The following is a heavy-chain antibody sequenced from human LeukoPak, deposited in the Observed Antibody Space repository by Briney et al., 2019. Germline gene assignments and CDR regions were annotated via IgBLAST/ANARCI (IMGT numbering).Heavy chain of an antibody. J-gene: IGHJ3*02. CDR1: GFTFSTYD. Sequence: GGSLRLSCAASGFTFSTYDMSWVRQAPGKGLEWVSAISGTHAGRQDTTYYADSVKGRFTISRDEPKNTLYLQMHSLRAEDTAIYFCAKGGYFSYDMWGQGTKVTVSP. CDR2: ISGTHAGRQDTT. D-gene: IGHD5-18*01. V-gene: IGHV3-23*01. CDR3: AKGGYFSYDM.